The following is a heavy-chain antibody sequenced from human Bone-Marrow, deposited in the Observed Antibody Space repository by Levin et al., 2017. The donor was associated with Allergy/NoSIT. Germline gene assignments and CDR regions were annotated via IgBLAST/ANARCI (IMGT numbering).Heavy chain of an antibody. V-gene: IGHV3-15*01. CDR1: GLTFTNAW. J-gene: IGHJ4*02. CDR2: IKTNADGGTI. Sequence: GESLKISCAVSGLTFTNAWMNWVRQAPGKGLEWVGLIKTNADGGTIDYAAPVKGRFTISRDDSNNTLYLQMNSLKTEDTAVYYCTSGDFDFWSGYYSFEYWGQGTLVTVSS. CDR3: TSGDFDFWSGYYSFEY. D-gene: IGHD3-3*01.